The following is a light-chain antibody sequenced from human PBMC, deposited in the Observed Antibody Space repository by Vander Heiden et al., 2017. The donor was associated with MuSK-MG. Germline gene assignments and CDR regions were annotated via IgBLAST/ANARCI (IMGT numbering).Light chain of an antibody. V-gene: IGKV3-15*01. CDR2: GAS. CDR1: QTVSSN. J-gene: IGKJ4*01. Sequence: EIVMTQSPATLSVSPGERATLSCRASQTVSSNLAWYQHKPGQAPRLLIYGASTRATGIPARFSGNGSGTEFTLTISSLQSEDFAVYYCQQHNNWHTFGGGTKVEIK. CDR3: QQHNNWHT.